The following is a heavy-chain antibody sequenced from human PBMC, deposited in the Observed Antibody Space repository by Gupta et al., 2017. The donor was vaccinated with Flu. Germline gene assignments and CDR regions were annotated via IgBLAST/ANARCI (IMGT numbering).Heavy chain of an antibody. CDR3: AKGGDIYFFGS. J-gene: IGHJ5*01. CDR2: ISTGGGST. Sequence: GLEWVSTISTGGGSTYYADSVKGRFTISRDNSKNTLYLQMSSLRAEDTAVFYCAKGGDIYFFGSWGQGTLVTVSS. V-gene: IGHV3-23*01. D-gene: IGHD2-15*01.